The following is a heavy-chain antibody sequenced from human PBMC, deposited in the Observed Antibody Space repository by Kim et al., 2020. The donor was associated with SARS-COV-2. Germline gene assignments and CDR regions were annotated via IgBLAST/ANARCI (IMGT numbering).Heavy chain of an antibody. D-gene: IGHD3-22*01. V-gene: IGHV3-23*01. CDR2: ISGSGGST. CDR1: GFTFSSYA. CDR3: AKFDYYDSSGYYFAWFDP. J-gene: IGHJ5*02. Sequence: GGSLRLSCAASGFTFSSYAMSWVRQAPGKGLEWVSAISGSGGSTYYADSVKGRFTISRDNSKNTLYLQMNSLRAEDTAVYYCAKFDYYDSSGYYFAWFDPWGQGTLVTVSS.